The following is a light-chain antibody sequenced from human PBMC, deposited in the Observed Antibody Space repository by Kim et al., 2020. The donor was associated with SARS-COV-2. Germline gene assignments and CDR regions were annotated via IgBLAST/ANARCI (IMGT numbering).Light chain of an antibody. CDR3: HQYNNWPLT. CDR1: QSVSSN. CDR2: DAS. J-gene: IGKJ4*01. V-gene: IGKV3-15*01. Sequence: SMSPGERPTLFCRASQSVSSNLAWYPQKPGQAPRLLIFDASTRATGIPARFSGSGSGTQFTLTISSLQSEDFAVYYCHQYNNWPLTFGGGTKLEI.